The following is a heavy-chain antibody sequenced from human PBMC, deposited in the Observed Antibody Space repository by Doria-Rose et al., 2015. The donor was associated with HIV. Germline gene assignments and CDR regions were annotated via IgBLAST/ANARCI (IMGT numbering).Heavy chain of an antibody. CDR3: ARIKSSRWYHKYYFDF. Sequence: QVTLKESGPVLVKSTETLTLTCTVSGVSLSSPGMGASWIRQPPGKALEWLANIFSDDDRSYKPSLKSRLTISRGTSKSQVVLTMTDMDPVDTATYYCARIKSSRWYHKYYFDFWGQGTLV. J-gene: IGHJ4*02. D-gene: IGHD6-13*01. CDR2: IFSDDDR. CDR1: GVSLSSPGMG. V-gene: IGHV2-26*01.